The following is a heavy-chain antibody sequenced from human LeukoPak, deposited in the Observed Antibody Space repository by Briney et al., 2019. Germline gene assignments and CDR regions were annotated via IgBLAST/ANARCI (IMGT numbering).Heavy chain of an antibody. J-gene: IGHJ6*03. CDR2: INSDGRST. D-gene: IGHD5-18*01. CDR1: GFTFSSDW. Sequence: GGSLRLSCAASGFTFSSDWMHWVRHAPGKGLVWVSRINSDGRSTSYADPVKGRFTISRDNAKNTLYLQMNSLRVEDTAVYYCAKKTWIQLDDYYMDVWGKGTTVTVSS. CDR3: AKKTWIQLDDYYMDV. V-gene: IGHV3-74*01.